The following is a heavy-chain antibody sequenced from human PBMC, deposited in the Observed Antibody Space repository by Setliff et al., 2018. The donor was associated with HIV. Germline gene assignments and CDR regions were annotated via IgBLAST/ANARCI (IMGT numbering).Heavy chain of an antibody. CDR2: ISSSGGII. CDR3: ARVSRDIVVVIAAGYFDF. CDR1: GFAFSDYY. D-gene: IGHD2-15*01. Sequence: PGGSLRLSCVASGFAFSDYYMSWIRQAPGKGLEWISYISSSGGIIYYADSVKGRFTISRDNAKNSPYLQMNSLRVEDTAVYYCARVSRDIVVVIAAGYFDFWGPGTLVTVSS. V-gene: IGHV3-11*04. J-gene: IGHJ4*02.